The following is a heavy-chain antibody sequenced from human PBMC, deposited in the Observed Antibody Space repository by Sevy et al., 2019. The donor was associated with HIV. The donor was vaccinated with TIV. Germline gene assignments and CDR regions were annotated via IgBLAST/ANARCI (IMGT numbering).Heavy chain of an antibody. CDR1: GYTFTSYG. V-gene: IGHV1-18*01. Sequence: AAVKVSCKASGYTFTSYGISWVRQAPVEGLEWMGWISTYNGNTNYAQKLQGRVTMTTDTSTSTAYMELRSLRSDDTAVYYCARRYSSSTGKTFDYWGQGTLVTVSS. D-gene: IGHD6-6*01. J-gene: IGHJ4*02. CDR3: ARRYSSSTGKTFDY. CDR2: ISTYNGNT.